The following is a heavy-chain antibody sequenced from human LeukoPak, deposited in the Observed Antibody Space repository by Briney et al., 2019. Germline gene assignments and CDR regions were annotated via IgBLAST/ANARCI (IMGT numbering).Heavy chain of an antibody. D-gene: IGHD6-6*01. V-gene: IGHV3-21*01. CDR3: ARDQWGAARHFDY. CDR2: ISSSSSYI. J-gene: IGHJ4*02. CDR1: GFTVSSNY. Sequence: GGSLRLSCAASGFTVSSNYMSWVRQAPGKGLEWVSSISSSSSYIYYADSVKGRFTISRDNAKNSLYLQMNSLRAEDTAVYYCARDQWGAARHFDYWGQGTLVTVSS.